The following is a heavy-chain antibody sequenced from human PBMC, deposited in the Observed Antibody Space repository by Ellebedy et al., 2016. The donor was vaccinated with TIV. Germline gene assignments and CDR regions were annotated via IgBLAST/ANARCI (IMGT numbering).Heavy chain of an antibody. CDR2: ISPSGDST. CDR1: GYTFTSYW. CDR3: ARACVGDCSYGMDV. D-gene: IGHD2-21*02. Sequence: ASVKVSCKASGYTFTSYWMHWVRQAPGQGIEWLGIISPSGDSTSYAQKFQGRVTMTRDTSTSTVSLELSSLRSEDTAVYYCARACVGDCSYGMDVWGQGTTVTVSS. J-gene: IGHJ6*02. V-gene: IGHV1-46*01.